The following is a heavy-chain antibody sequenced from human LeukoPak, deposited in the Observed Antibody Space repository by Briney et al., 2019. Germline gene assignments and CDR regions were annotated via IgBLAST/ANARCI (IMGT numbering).Heavy chain of an antibody. D-gene: IGHD1-14*01. CDR2: IDYGGST. CDR3: AREVWGPEY. Sequence: SEALSLTCTVSGDSSYNNIYYWGWIRQPPGKGLEWIGTIDYGGSTYYSPSLKSRATISIDTSKNQFSLKLRSLTAADTAVYYCAREVWGPEYWGQGTLVTVSS. J-gene: IGHJ4*02. CDR1: GDSSYNNIYY. V-gene: IGHV4-39*07.